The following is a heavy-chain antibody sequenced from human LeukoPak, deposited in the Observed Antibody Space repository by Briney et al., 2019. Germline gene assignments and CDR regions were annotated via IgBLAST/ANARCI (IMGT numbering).Heavy chain of an antibody. CDR1: GGSISSGDYY. D-gene: IGHD1-7*01. V-gene: IGHV4-30-4*08. CDR2: IYYSGST. J-gene: IGHJ4*02. CDR3: ARARGYNWNYSFDY. Sequence: SETLSLTCTVSGGSISSGDYYWSWIRQPPGKGLEWIGYIYYSGSTYYNPSLKSRVTISVDASKNQFSLKLSSVTAADTAVYYCARARGYNWNYSFDYWGQGTLVTVSS.